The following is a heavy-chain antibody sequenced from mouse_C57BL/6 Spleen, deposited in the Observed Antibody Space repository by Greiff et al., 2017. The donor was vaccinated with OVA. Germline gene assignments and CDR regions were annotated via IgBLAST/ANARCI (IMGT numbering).Heavy chain of an antibody. CDR1: GYAFSSSW. J-gene: IGHJ4*01. V-gene: IGHV1-82*01. CDR3: ARCNLYYAMDY. CDR2: IYPGDGDT. Sequence: QVQLKESGPELVKPGASVKISCKASGYAFSSSWMNWVNQRPGKGLEWIGRIYPGDGDTNYNGKFKGKATLTADKSSSTAYMQLSSLTSEDSAVYFCARCNLYYAMDYWGQGTSVTVSS. D-gene: IGHD2-1*01.